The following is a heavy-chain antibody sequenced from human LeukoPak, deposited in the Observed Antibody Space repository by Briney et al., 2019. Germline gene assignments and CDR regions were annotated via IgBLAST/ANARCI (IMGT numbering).Heavy chain of an antibody. CDR2: INPNSGGT. J-gene: IGHJ5*02. D-gene: IGHD3-10*01. CDR3: ARVVYGSGSYGWFDP. CDR1: GYTFSGYY. V-gene: IGHV1-2*02. Sequence: ASVKVSCKASGYTFSGYYIHWVRQAPGQGLEWMGWINPNSGGTKYAQKFQGRVTMTSDTTISTAYTEFSRLTSDDTAVYDCARVVYGSGSYGWFDPWGQGTLVTVSS.